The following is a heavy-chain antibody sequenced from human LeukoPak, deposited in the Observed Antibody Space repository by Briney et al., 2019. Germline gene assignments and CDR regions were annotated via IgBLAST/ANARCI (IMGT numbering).Heavy chain of an antibody. CDR2: IYYSGST. Sequence: PSQTLSLTCTVSGGSISSGGYYWSWIRQHPGKGLEWIGYIYYSGSTNYNPSLKSRVTMSVDTSKNQFSLKLSSVTAADTAVYYCARAGYYDSSGYIAAFDIWGQGTMVTVSS. CDR3: ARAGYYDSSGYIAAFDI. V-gene: IGHV4-31*03. D-gene: IGHD3-22*01. CDR1: GGSISSGGYY. J-gene: IGHJ3*02.